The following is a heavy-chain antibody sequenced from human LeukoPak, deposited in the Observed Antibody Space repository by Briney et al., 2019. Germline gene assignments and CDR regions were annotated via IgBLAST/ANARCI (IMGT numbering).Heavy chain of an antibody. Sequence: PGGSLRLSCAASGFSFSNYAMSWVRQAPGKGLEWVAVIWYDGSKKYYADSVKGRFTISRDSTKNTLYLQMNSLRAEDTAVYYCARVKYCSSNSCYASFDFWGQGTLVTVSS. CDR1: GFSFSNYA. V-gene: IGHV3-33*08. J-gene: IGHJ4*02. D-gene: IGHD2-2*01. CDR2: IWYDGSKK. CDR3: ARVKYCSSNSCYASFDF.